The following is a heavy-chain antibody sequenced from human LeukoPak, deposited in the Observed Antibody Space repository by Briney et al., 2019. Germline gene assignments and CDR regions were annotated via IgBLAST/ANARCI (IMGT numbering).Heavy chain of an antibody. Sequence: GGSLRLSCAASGFTFSSYGMSWVRQAPGKGLEWVSAISGSGGSTYYADSVKGRFTISRDNSKNTLYLQMNSLRAEDTAVYYCAKNARSYGKRDYFDNWGQGTLVTVSS. CDR2: ISGSGGST. J-gene: IGHJ4*02. V-gene: IGHV3-23*01. CDR1: GFTFSSYG. D-gene: IGHD3-10*01. CDR3: AKNARSYGKRDYFDN.